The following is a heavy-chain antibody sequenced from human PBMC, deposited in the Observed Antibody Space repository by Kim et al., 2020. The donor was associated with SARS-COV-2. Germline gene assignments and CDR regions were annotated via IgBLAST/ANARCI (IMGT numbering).Heavy chain of an antibody. Sequence: SETLSLTCTVSGGSMNSYYWSFIRQPPGKGLEFIAFFYYLGTTSYNPSLGSRATISADTSKNELSLKVKSVAAADTAVYYCARGGSNYPFDSWGQGILVTVSS. D-gene: IGHD4-4*01. J-gene: IGHJ4*02. CDR1: GGSMNSYY. V-gene: IGHV4-59*01. CDR2: FYYLGTT. CDR3: ARGGSNYPFDS.